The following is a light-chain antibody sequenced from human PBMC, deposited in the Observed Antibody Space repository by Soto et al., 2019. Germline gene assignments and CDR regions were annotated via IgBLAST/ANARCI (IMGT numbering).Light chain of an antibody. CDR2: DAS. V-gene: IGKV3-11*01. CDR3: QQRSIWPPIT. CDR1: QSVDSY. J-gene: IGKJ5*01. Sequence: EVVLTQSPATLSLSPGERATLSCRASQSVDSYLAWYQQKPGQAPRLLIFDASNRATGIPARFSGSGSGTDFTLTISSPEPEDFAVYYCQQRSIWPPITFGQGTRLEIK.